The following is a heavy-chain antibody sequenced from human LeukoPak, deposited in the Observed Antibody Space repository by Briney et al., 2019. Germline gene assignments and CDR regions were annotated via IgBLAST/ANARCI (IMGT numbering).Heavy chain of an antibody. CDR3: ARAYGSGSYYMRPFDY. CDR1: GFTFSDYY. J-gene: IGHJ4*02. V-gene: IGHV3-11*04. D-gene: IGHD3-10*01. Sequence: GGSLRLSCAASGFTFSDYYMSWIRQAPGKGLEWVSYISSSGSTIYYADSVKGRFTISRDNAKNSLYLQMNSLRAEDTAVYYCARAYGSGSYYMRPFDYWGQGTLVTVSS. CDR2: ISSSGSTI.